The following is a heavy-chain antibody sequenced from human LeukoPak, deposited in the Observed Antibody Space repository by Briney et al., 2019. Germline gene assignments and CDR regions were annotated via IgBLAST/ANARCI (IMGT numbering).Heavy chain of an antibody. J-gene: IGHJ4*02. CDR3: ARGGISARPDY. Sequence: GRSLRLSCAASGFTFSSYGMHRVRQAPGKGLEWVAIIWYDGNNEYYADSVKGRFTISRDNSKNTLYLQMNSLRAEDTAVYYCARGGISARPDYWGQGTLVTVSS. CDR1: GFTFSSYG. D-gene: IGHD6-6*01. CDR2: IWYDGNNE. V-gene: IGHV3-33*08.